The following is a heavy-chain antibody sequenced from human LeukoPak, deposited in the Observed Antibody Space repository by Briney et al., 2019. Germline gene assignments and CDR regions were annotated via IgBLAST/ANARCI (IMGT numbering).Heavy chain of an antibody. Sequence: GGSLRLSCAASGFTFSSYGMHWVRQAPGKGLEWVAVISYDGSNKYYADSVKGRLTISRDNSKNTLYLQMNSLRAEDTAVYYCAKDGDYYDSSGQFDYWGQGTLVTVSS. J-gene: IGHJ4*02. CDR3: AKDGDYYDSSGQFDY. CDR2: ISYDGSNK. D-gene: IGHD3-22*01. CDR1: GFTFSSYG. V-gene: IGHV3-30*18.